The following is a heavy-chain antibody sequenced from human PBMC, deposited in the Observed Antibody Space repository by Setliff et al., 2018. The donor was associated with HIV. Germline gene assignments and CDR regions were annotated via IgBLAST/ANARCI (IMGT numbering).Heavy chain of an antibody. CDR3: ASRVYYYDSSGYLREEGFDP. J-gene: IGHJ5*02. CDR2: IYYSTST. V-gene: IGHV4-39*01. Sequence: PSATLSLTCTVSGGSISNSRYYWSWIRQPPGKGLEWIGSIYYSTSTYYNPSLKSRVTISVDTSNDQFSLKLSSVTAADAAVYYCASRVYYYDSSGYLREEGFDPWGQGTLVTVSS. D-gene: IGHD3-22*01. CDR1: GGSISNSRYY.